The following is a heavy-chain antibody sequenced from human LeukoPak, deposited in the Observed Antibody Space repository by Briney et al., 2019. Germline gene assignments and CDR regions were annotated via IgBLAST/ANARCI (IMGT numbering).Heavy chain of an antibody. Sequence: SETLSLTCAVYGGSFSGYYWSWIRQPPGKGLEWIGEISHSGSTNYNPSLKSRVTISVDTSKNQFSLKLSSVTAADTAVYYCAQLRGYFDLWGRGTLVTVSS. CDR3: AQLRGYFDL. J-gene: IGHJ2*01. V-gene: IGHV4-34*01. D-gene: IGHD5-24*01. CDR1: GGSFSGYY. CDR2: ISHSGST.